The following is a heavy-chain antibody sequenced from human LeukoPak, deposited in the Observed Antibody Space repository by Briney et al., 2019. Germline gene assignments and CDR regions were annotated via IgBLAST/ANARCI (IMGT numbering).Heavy chain of an antibody. D-gene: IGHD4-17*01. CDR2: IYYSGST. Sequence: SETLSLTCTVSGGSISSGDYYWSWIRQPPGKSLEWIGYIYYSGSTYYNPSLKSRVTISIQTSKNQFSLKLTSVTAADTAVYYCAGDYGDLLTGIRFDTWGQGTLVTVSS. J-gene: IGHJ5*02. V-gene: IGHV4-30-4*01. CDR3: AGDYGDLLTGIRFDT. CDR1: GGSISSGDYY.